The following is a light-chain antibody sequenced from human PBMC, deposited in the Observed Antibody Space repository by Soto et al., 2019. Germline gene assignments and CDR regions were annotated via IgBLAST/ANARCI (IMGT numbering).Light chain of an antibody. V-gene: IGKV2D-29*01. J-gene: IGKJ5*01. CDR3: LQSTQYPIT. CDR1: QSLLHSDGKTY. CDR2: EVS. Sequence: DTVMTQTPLSLAVTPGQPASISCKSSQSLLHSDGKTYLYWYLQKAGQPPQSLIYEVSKRFSEVPDRISGSWSGTDFTLKISRVEAEDVGIYYGLQSTQYPITFGQGTRLEI.